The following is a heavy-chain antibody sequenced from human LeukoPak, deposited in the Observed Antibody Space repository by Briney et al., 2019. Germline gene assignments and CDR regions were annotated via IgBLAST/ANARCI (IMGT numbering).Heavy chain of an antibody. V-gene: IGHV4-39*01. CDR3: ARRHTYCSGGSCDDY. CDR1: GGFISSSSYD. CDR2: IYYSGST. D-gene: IGHD2-15*01. J-gene: IGHJ4*02. Sequence: PSETRSLTCTVSGGFISSSSYDWGWIRQPPGKGLEWIGSIYYSGSTYYNPSLKSRVTISVDTSKNQFSLKLSSVTAADTAVYYCARRHTYCSGGSCDDYWGQGTLVTVSS.